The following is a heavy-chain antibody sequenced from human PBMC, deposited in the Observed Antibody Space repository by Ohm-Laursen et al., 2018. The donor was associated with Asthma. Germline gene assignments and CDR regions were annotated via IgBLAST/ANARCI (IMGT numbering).Heavy chain of an antibody. CDR1: GYTFTSYY. D-gene: IGHD3-22*01. CDR2: INPSGGST. Sequence: ASVKVSCKASGYTFTSYYMHWVRQAPGQGLEWMGIINPSGGSTSYAQKFQGRVTITRDTSASTAYMELSSLRSDDTAVYYCARVLSYYDHSSYYDRIDYWGQGSLVTVSS. V-gene: IGHV1-46*01. J-gene: IGHJ4*02. CDR3: ARVLSYYDHSSYYDRIDY.